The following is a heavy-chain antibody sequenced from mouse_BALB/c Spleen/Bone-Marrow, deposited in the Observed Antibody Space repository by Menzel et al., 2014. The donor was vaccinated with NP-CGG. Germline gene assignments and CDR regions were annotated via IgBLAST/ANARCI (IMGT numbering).Heavy chain of an antibody. CDR3: TRQPYYGYFDY. CDR2: IRLKSNNYAT. CDR1: GFTFSNYW. D-gene: IGHD1-1*01. Sequence: EVQVVESGGGLVQPGGSMKLSCVASGFTFSNYWMNWVRQSPEKGLEWVAEIRLKSNNYATHYAESVKGRFTISRDGSKSSVYLQMNNLRAEDTGIYYCTRQPYYGYFDYWGQGTTLTVSS. V-gene: IGHV6-6*02. J-gene: IGHJ2*01.